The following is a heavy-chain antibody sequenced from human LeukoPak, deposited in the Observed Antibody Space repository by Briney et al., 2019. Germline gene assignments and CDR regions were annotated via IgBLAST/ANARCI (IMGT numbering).Heavy chain of an antibody. CDR3: ARGVTIFGVVTAVDYYMDV. D-gene: IGHD3-3*01. Sequence: GGSLRLSCAASGFTVSSNYMSWVRQAPGKGLEWVSVIYSGGSTYYADSVKGRFTISRDNSKNTLYLQMNSLRAEDTAVYYCARGVTIFGVVTAVDYYMDVWGKRTTVTVSS. CDR1: GFTVSSNY. CDR2: IYSGGST. J-gene: IGHJ6*03. V-gene: IGHV3-53*01.